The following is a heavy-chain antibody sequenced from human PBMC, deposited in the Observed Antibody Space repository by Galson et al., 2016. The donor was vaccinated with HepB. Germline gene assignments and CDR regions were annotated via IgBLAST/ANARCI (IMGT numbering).Heavy chain of an antibody. Sequence: SLRLSCAASGFTFSNYAMNWVRQAPGKGLEWVSHNSRDRGLIEYADSVQDRLTVSRDNGKKSLFLQMNSLGAEDTAVYYRGRDNDWVFDYGGQGILVTVSS. V-gene: IGHV3-48*01. CDR2: NSRDRGLI. D-gene: IGHD1-1*01. CDR1: GFTFSNYA. J-gene: IGHJ4*02. CDR3: GRDNDWVFDY.